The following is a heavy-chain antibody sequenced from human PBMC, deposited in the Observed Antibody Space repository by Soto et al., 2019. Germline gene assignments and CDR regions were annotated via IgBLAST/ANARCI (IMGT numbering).Heavy chain of an antibody. Sequence: GGSLRLSCTASGFTFGDYAMSWFRQAPGKGLEWVGFIRSKAYGGTTEYAASVKGRFTISRDDSKSIAYLQMNSLKTEDTAVYYCTRAHSWNAKGGYSSSWYPDYGMDVWGQGTTVTVSS. CDR3: TRAHSWNAKGGYSSSWYPDYGMDV. V-gene: IGHV3-49*03. D-gene: IGHD6-13*01. CDR2: IRSKAYGGTT. CDR1: GFTFGDYA. J-gene: IGHJ6*02.